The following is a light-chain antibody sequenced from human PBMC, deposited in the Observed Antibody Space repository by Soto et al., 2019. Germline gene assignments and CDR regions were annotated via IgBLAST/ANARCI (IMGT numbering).Light chain of an antibody. CDR2: GAY. Sequence: EIVLTQSPSTLSLSPGERATLSCRASQSVGNNLAWYQQKPGQAPRLIIYGAYTRATGIPARSSGSGSGTDFTLTISILQSEYFAVYYCQHYNYWPTKTLGQGTNVYIK. J-gene: IGKJ1*01. V-gene: IGKV3-15*01. CDR1: QSVGNN. CDR3: QHYNYWPTKT.